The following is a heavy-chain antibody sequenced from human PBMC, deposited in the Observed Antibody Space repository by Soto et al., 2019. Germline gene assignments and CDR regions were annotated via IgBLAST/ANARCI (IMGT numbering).Heavy chain of an antibody. CDR1: GFTFSNAW. V-gene: IGHV3-15*07. D-gene: IGHD1-7*01. Sequence: PGGSLRLSCAASGFTFSNAWVNWVRQAPGKGLEWVGRIKSKTDGGTTDYAAPVKGRFTISRDDSKNTLYLQMNSLKTEDTAVYYCTTDEVTGTTPSLYYGMDVWGQGTTVTVSS. CDR2: IKSKTDGGTT. J-gene: IGHJ6*02. CDR3: TTDEVTGTTPSLYYGMDV.